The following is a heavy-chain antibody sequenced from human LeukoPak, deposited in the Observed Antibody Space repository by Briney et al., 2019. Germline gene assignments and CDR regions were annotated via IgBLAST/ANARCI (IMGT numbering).Heavy chain of an antibody. CDR2: IYYSGST. D-gene: IGHD3-3*01. CDR1: GGSISSYY. J-gene: IGHJ3*02. Sequence: SETLSLTCTVSGGSISSYYWSWIRQPPGKGREWIGYIYYSGSTNYNPSLKSRVTISVATSKNQFALKLSSVTAADTAVYYCARTYDFWSGSHAFDIWGQGTMVTVSS. CDR3: ARTYDFWSGSHAFDI. V-gene: IGHV4-59*01.